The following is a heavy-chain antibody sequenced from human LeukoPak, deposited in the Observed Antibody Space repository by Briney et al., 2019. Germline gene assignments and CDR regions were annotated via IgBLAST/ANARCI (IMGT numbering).Heavy chain of an antibody. CDR2: IYYSGST. Sequence: PSETLSLTCTVSGGPINSYYWSWLRQPPGKGLEGIRYIYYSGSTNYNPSLKSRVTISVDTSKNQFSLKLSSVTAADTAVYYCAREGSGSYYNLDPWGQGTLVTVSS. V-gene: IGHV4-59*01. CDR3: AREGSGSYYNLDP. D-gene: IGHD3-10*01. CDR1: GGPINSYY. J-gene: IGHJ5*02.